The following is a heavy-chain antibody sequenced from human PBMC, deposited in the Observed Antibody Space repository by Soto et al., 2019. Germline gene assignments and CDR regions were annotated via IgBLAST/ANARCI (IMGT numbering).Heavy chain of an antibody. CDR3: ARDPLLIGDTDYGLDV. CDR1: GFTFSSYW. D-gene: IGHD2-21*01. J-gene: IGHJ6*02. CDR2: INNDGSST. Sequence: EVQLVESGGGLVQPGGSLILSCAASGFTFSSYWMHWVRQAPRKGLVWVSRINNDGSSTSYADSVKGRFTISRDNAKSTLYLEMSSLRAEDTAVYYCARDPLLIGDTDYGLDVWGQGTTVTVSS. V-gene: IGHV3-74*01.